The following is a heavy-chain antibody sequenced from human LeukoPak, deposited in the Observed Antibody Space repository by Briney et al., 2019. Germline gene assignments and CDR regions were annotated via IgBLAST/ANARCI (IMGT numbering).Heavy chain of an antibody. CDR1: GFTFSSYA. CDR3: ANEATVTTGSAC. Sequence: PGGSLRLSCAASGFTFSSYAMSWVRQAPGKGLEWVSAISGSGGSTYYADSVKGRFTISRDNSKNTLYLQMNRLRAEDTAVYHCANEATVTTGSACWGQGTLVTVSS. V-gene: IGHV3-23*01. CDR2: ISGSGGST. J-gene: IGHJ4*02. D-gene: IGHD4-11*01.